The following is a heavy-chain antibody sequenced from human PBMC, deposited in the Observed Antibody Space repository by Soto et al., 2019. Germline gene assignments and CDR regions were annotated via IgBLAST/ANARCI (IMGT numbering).Heavy chain of an antibody. CDR2: IKQDESEK. V-gene: IGHV3-7*01. Sequence: EVQLVESGGGLVQPGGSLRISCKGSGFSFSSYWMSWVRQAPGKGLEWVASIKQDESEKYYVDSVKGRFTISRDNVDDSVFLHMNSLSAEDTAVYFCVRDVGFDYVKWGQGTLVTVSS. D-gene: IGHD3-16*01. CDR1: GFSFSSYW. CDR3: VRDVGFDYVK. J-gene: IGHJ4*02.